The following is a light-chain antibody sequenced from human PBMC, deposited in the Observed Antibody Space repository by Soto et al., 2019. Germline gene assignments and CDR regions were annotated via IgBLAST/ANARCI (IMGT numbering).Light chain of an antibody. J-gene: IGKJ1*01. V-gene: IGKV1-39*01. Sequence: DLQMTQSPSSLSASVGDRVTITCRTSQTIGTSLHWYQQRAGKAPKVLISSASRLQSGVSSRFSGSGSGTHFTLTISSLRPEDSATYYCLQGYNTFWTFGQGTKVDIK. CDR1: QTIGTS. CDR2: SAS. CDR3: LQGYNTFWT.